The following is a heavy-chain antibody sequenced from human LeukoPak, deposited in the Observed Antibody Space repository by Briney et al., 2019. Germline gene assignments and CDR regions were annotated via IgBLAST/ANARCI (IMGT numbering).Heavy chain of an antibody. Sequence: SETLSLTCTVSGGSISSGSYYWSWIRQPAGKGLEWIGRIYTSGSTNYNPSLKSRVTISVDSSKNQFSLKLSSVTAADTAVYYCARGRRYCSSTSCGSWFDPWGQGTLVTVSS. CDR2: IYTSGST. CDR3: ARGRRYCSSTSCGSWFDP. D-gene: IGHD2-2*01. CDR1: GGSISSGSYY. J-gene: IGHJ5*02. V-gene: IGHV4-61*02.